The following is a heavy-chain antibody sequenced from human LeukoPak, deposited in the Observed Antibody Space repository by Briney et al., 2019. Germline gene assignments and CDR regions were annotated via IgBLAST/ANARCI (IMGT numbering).Heavy chain of an antibody. CDR1: EFTFSSYG. V-gene: IGHV3-33*08. D-gene: IGHD3-3*01. Sequence: GGSLRLSCAASEFTFSSYGMHWVRQAPGKGLEWVAVIWYDGSNKYYADSVKGRFTISRDNSKNTLYLQMNSLRAEDTAVYYCARGATIFLSYFDYWGQGTLVTVSS. CDR3: ARGATIFLSYFDY. CDR2: IWYDGSNK. J-gene: IGHJ4*02.